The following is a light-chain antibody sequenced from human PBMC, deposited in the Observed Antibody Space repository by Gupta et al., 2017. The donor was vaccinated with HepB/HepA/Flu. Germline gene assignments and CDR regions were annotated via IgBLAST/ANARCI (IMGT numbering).Light chain of an antibody. CDR1: SSNMGDNS. CDR3: GTWDSSLRVVV. Sequence: QSVLTQPPSVSAPPGQKVTISCSGSSSNMGDNSVSWYQQLPRTAPKLLIFESNKRPSGIPDRFSGSKSGTSATLGITGLQTGDEADYYCGTWDSSLRVVVFGGGTKLTVL. V-gene: IGLV1-51*02. J-gene: IGLJ2*01. CDR2: ESN.